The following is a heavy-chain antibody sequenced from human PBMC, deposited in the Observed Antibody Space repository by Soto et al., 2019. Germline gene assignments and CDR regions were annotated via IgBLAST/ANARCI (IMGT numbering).Heavy chain of an antibody. CDR1: GYSSSNYY. CDR3: ASVTTIWSN. Sequence: QVQVVQSGAEVKEPGASVKVSCKASGYSSSNYYTHWVRQAPGQGLEWMGIVNPNGATTNYAQRFQGRVALTRDTSTNTDYMDLSRRTSDDTAIYFCASVTTIWSNWGQGTLVTVSS. V-gene: IGHV1-46*01. J-gene: IGHJ4*02. CDR2: VNPNGATT. D-gene: IGHD2-21*02.